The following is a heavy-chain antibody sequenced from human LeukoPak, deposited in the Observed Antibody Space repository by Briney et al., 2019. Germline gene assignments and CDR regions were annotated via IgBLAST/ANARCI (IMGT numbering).Heavy chain of an antibody. V-gene: IGHV3-23*01. CDR3: ARASYGDPYYFDY. Sequence: GGSLRLSCAASGFTFSSYAMSWVRQAPGKGLEWVSAISGSGGSTYYADSVKGRFTISRDNSKNTLYLQMNSLRAEDTAVYYCARASYGDPYYFDYWGQGTLVTVSS. CDR2: ISGSGGST. CDR1: GFTFSSYA. D-gene: IGHD4-17*01. J-gene: IGHJ4*02.